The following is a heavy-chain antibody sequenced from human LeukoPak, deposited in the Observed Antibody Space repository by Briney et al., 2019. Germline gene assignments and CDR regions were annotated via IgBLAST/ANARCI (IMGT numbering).Heavy chain of an antibody. D-gene: IGHD5-12*01. CDR2: IYSGGST. CDR3: AREGSGYDLHIPFDY. J-gene: IGHJ4*02. Sequence: PGGSLRLSCAASGFTVSSNYMSWVRQAPGKGLEWVSVIYSGGSTYYADSVKGRFTISRDNSKNTLYLQMSSLRAEDTAVYYCAREGSGYDLHIPFDYWGQGTLVTVSS. CDR1: GFTVSSNY. V-gene: IGHV3-53*01.